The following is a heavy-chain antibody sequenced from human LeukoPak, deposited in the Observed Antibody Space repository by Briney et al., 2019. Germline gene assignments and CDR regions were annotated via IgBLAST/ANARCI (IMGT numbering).Heavy chain of an antibody. J-gene: IGHJ4*02. CDR2: ISGSGGST. CDR1: GFTFSSYA. V-gene: IGHV3-23*01. Sequence: PGGSLRLSCAASGFTFSSYAMSWVRQAPGKGLEWVSAISGSGGSTYYADSVKGRFTTSRDNSKNTLYLQMNSLRAEDTAVYYCAKFPSNDYGDSGSDYWGQGTLVTVSS. CDR3: AKFPSNDYGDSGSDY. D-gene: IGHD4-17*01.